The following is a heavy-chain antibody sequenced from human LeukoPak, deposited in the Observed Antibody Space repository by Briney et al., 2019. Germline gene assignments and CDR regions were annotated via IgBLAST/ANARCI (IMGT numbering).Heavy chain of an antibody. V-gene: IGHV4-59*08. CDR1: GGSISSYY. J-gene: IGHJ1*01. D-gene: IGHD3-22*01. CDR2: IYYSGST. Sequence: PSETLSLTCTVSGGSISSYYWSWIRQPPGKGLEWIGYIYYSGSTNYNPSLKSRVTISVDTSKNQFSLKLSSVTAADTAVYYCARHEAYDSSGYYVEYFQHWGQGTLVTVSS. CDR3: ARHEAYDSSGYYVEYFQH.